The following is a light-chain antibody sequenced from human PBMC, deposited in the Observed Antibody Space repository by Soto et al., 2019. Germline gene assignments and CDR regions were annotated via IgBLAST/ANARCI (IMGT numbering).Light chain of an antibody. J-gene: IGKJ4*01. V-gene: IGKV1-27*01. CDR1: QGIRNY. CDR2: VAS. CDR3: QKYNSAPPNT. Sequence: DIQMTQSPSSLSASVGDRVTITCRASQGIRNYLAWFQQKPGKVPKLLIYVASTLQSGVPSRFSGSGSGTDFTLTISSLQPEDVATYYCQKYNSAPPNTFGGGTKVEIK.